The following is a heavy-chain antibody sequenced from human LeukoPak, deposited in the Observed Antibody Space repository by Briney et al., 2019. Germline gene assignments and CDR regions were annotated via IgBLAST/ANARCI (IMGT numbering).Heavy chain of an antibody. Sequence: SETLSLTCTVSGGSISSGGYYWSWIRQHPGKGLEWIGYIYYSGSTYYNPSLKSRVTISVDTSKNQFSLKLSSVTAADTAVYYCAVARLAKIRYFDYWGQGTLVTVSX. CDR2: IYYSGST. V-gene: IGHV4-31*03. CDR1: GGSISSGGYY. D-gene: IGHD5-24*01. CDR3: AVARLAKIRYFDY. J-gene: IGHJ4*02.